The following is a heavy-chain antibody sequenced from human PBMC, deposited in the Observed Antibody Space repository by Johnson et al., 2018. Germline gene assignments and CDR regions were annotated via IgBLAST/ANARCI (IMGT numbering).Heavy chain of an antibody. V-gene: IGHV3-73*01. CDR3: TTLLGYCSSTSCAPRGYYYYYMDV. CDR2: IRSKANSDAT. CDR1: GFTFSSYS. D-gene: IGHD2-2*01. Sequence: QLGESGGGLVQPGGSLRLSCGASGFTFSSYSMNWVRQAPGQGLEWVGRIRSKANSDATVYAASVKDRFTISRDDSKNMAYLEMNSLKTEDTAVYYCTTLLGYCSSTSCAPRGYYYYYMDVWGKGTTVTVSS. J-gene: IGHJ6*03.